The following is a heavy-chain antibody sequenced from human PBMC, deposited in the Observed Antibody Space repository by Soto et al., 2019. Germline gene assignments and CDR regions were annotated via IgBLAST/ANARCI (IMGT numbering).Heavy chain of an antibody. CDR3: ARRRGSYYNDNRSNGFDP. V-gene: IGHV5-10-1*01. J-gene: IGHJ5*02. Sequence: GESLKISCKGSGYSFTSYWISWVRQMPGKGLEWMGRIDPSDSYTNYSPSFQGHVTISADKSISTAYLQWSSLKASDTAMYYCARRRGSYYNDNRSNGFDPWGQGTLVTVSS. CDR1: GYSFTSYW. CDR2: IDPSDSYT. D-gene: IGHD3-10*01.